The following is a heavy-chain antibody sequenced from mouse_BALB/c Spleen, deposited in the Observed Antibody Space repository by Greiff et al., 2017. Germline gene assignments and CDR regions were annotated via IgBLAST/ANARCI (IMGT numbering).Heavy chain of an antibody. Sequence: EVQLHQSGAELVKPGASVKLSCTASGFNIKDTYMHWVKQRPEQGLEWIGRIDPANGNTKYDPKFQGKATITADTSSNTAYLQLSSLTSEDTAVYYCAVSARALYAMDYWGQGTSVTVSS. CDR3: AVSARALYAMDY. V-gene: IGHV14-3*02. J-gene: IGHJ4*01. CDR1: GFNIKDTY. CDR2: IDPANGNT. D-gene: IGHD3-1*01.